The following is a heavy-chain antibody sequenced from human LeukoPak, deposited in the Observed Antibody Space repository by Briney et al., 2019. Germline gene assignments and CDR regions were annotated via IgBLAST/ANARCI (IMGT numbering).Heavy chain of an antibody. CDR3: VRQSSTGLAY. Sequence: SETLSLTCAVYGESFSGYYWTWIRQPPGKGLEWIGEINHSGSTNYNPSLKSRVTMSVDTSKNQFSLKMSSVTAADTAVYYCVRQSSTGLAYWGQGTLVTVSS. CDR2: INHSGST. CDR1: GESFSGYY. J-gene: IGHJ4*02. V-gene: IGHV4-34*01. D-gene: IGHD1-1*01.